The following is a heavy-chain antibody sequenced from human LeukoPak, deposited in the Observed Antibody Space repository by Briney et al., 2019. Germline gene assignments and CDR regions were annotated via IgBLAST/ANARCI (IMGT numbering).Heavy chain of an antibody. CDR1: GYTFIGYY. D-gene: IGHD2-15*01. Sequence: ASVKVSCKASGYTFIGYYIYWMRQAPGQGLEWMGRVNPHSGGTDYVPKFQGRVTMTRDTSITTAYMELTSLRSDDTAIYYCARDYSDQTNLVWFDPWGQGTLVTVSS. CDR2: VNPHSGGT. CDR3: ARDYSDQTNLVWFDP. J-gene: IGHJ5*02. V-gene: IGHV1-2*06.